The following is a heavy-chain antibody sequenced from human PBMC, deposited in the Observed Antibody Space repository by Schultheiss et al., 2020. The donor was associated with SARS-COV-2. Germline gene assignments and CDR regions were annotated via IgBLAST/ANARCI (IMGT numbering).Heavy chain of an antibody. CDR1: GGSISSYY. CDR2: IYYSGST. J-gene: IGHJ6*02. CDR3: ARESRSPYYYYGMDV. Sequence: SQTLSLTCTVSGGSISSYYWSWIRQHPGKGLEWIGYIYYSGSTYYNPSLKSRVTISVDTSKNQFSLQLNSVTPEDTAVYYCARESRSPYYYYGMDVWGQGTTVTVSS. V-gene: IGHV4-31*03.